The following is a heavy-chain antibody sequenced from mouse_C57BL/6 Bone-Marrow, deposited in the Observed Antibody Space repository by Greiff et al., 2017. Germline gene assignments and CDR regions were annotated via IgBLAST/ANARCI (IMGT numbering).Heavy chain of an antibody. Sequence: VQLKQSGAELVRPGASVKLSCTASGFNIKDDYMHWVKQRPEQGLEWIGWIDPENGDTEYASNFQVKATMTVDTASNTVYLQLSSLTSEDTAVYYWTPSVFYYSNYLDAYWGQGTLVTVSA. CDR1: GFNIKDDY. D-gene: IGHD2-5*01. V-gene: IGHV14-4*01. CDR2: IDPENGDT. J-gene: IGHJ3*01. CDR3: TPSVFYYSNYLDAY.